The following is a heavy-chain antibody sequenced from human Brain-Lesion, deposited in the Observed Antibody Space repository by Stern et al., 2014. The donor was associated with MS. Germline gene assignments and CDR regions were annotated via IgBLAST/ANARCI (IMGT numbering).Heavy chain of an antibody. J-gene: IGHJ4*02. Sequence: QVQLVESGPGLVKPSETLSLTCTVSGGSISSSTYYWAWIRQPPGKGLEWIGYIYYSGFTYYNPSLKSRVTISVAMSKNQFSLKLSSVTAADTAIYYCARHDSVPRPSQLYSARDRGPGYFDYWGQGTLVTVSS. D-gene: IGHD1-26*01. V-gene: IGHV4-39*01. CDR1: GGSISSSTYY. CDR2: IYYSGFT. CDR3: ARHDSVPRPSQLYSARDRGPGYFDY.